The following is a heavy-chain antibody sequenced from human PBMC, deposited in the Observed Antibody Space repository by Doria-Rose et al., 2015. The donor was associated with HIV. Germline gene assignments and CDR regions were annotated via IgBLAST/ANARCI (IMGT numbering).Heavy chain of an antibody. D-gene: IGHD6-13*01. Sequence: QESGPVLVKPKETLTLTCTVSGVSLSSPGMGVSWIRQPPGKALEWLANNFSDDERSYKTSLKSRLTISRGTSKSQVVLTMTDMDPVDTATYYCARIKSSRWYHKYYFDFWGQGTLVIVSA. CDR1: GVSLSSPGMG. CDR3: ARIKSSRWYHKYYFDF. CDR2: NFSDDER. V-gene: IGHV2-26*01. J-gene: IGHJ4*02.